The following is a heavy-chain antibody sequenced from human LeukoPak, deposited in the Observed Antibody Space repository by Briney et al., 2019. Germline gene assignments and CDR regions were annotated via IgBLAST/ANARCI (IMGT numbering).Heavy chain of an antibody. J-gene: IGHJ4*02. D-gene: IGHD3-9*01. CDR1: GFTFSSYA. CDR2: ITGSGGRT. CDR3: AKRGFDILTGYHTYYFDY. Sequence: GRSLRLSCAASGFTFSSYAMSWVRQALGEGLEWVSAITGSGGRTYYADSVKGRFTISRDNSKNTLYLQMNSLRVEDTAVYYCAKRGFDILTGYHTYYFDYWGQGTLVTVSS. V-gene: IGHV3-23*01.